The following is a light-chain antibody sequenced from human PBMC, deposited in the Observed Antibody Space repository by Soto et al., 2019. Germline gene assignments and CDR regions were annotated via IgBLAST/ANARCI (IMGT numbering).Light chain of an antibody. CDR3: HQPFTPPLT. V-gene: IGKV1-39*01. CDR2: GAS. Sequence: DIEMTQSPSSLSASVGDRVTITCRASQSISNFLSWYRKSPGRAPELMIYGASTLQSGVTSRFSGSGSGTEFTLTISSLQPEDFATYWCHQPFTPPLTFGGGTKVEI. J-gene: IGKJ4*01. CDR1: QSISNF.